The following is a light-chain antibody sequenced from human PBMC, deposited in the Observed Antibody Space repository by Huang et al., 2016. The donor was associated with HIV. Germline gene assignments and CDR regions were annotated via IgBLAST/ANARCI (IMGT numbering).Light chain of an antibody. V-gene: IGKV2-30*02. CDR2: KVS. CDR1: QSLVHSDGNTY. CDR3: MQGTHWPL. Sequence: DVVMTQSPLSLPVTLGQPASISCRSSQSLVHSDGNTYLNWFQQRPGQSPRRLIYKVSNRDSGVPDRFSGSGSGTDFTLKISRVEAEDVGDYYCMQGTHWPLFGQGTKLEIK. J-gene: IGKJ2*01.